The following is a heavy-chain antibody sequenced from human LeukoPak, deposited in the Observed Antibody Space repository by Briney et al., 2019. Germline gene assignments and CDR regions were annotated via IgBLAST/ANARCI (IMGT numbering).Heavy chain of an antibody. D-gene: IGHD5-12*01. J-gene: IGHJ4*02. CDR2: ISTSSSHI. Sequence: GGSLRLSCAASGFTFSTYSMNWVRQVPGKGLEWVSSISTSSSHIYYADSVKGRFTISRDNAKNSLYLQMHSLRAEDTAVYYCARDYDEDYWGQGTLVTVSS. V-gene: IGHV3-21*01. CDR1: GFTFSTYS. CDR3: ARDYDEDY.